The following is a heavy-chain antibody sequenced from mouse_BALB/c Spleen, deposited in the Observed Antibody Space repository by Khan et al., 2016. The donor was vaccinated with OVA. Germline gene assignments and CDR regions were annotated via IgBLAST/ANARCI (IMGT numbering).Heavy chain of an antibody. D-gene: IGHD2-14*01. CDR3: ARVGYSGTMDC. J-gene: IGHJ4*01. Sequence: QIQLVQSGPELKKPGETVQISCKASGFTFTNYGMNWVKQAPGKGLKWMGWINTYTGEPTFADDFKGRFAFSLETSASTAYLQINSHKNEDTATYYCARVGYSGTMDCWGQGTSVTVSS. V-gene: IGHV9-3-1*01. CDR2: INTYTGEP. CDR1: GFTFTNYG.